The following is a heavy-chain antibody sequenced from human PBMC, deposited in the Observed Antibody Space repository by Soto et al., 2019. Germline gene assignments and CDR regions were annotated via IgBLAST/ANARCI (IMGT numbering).Heavy chain of an antibody. CDR3: AKATVTTSYFSGMDV. D-gene: IGHD4-4*01. Sequence: EVQLLESGGGLVQPGGSLRLSCAASGFSFSSFAMNWVRQDPGNGLEWVSDITGSGSSAYFADAVKGRFTISRDNSKKTLYLQMNSLRVEDSGVYFCAKATVTTSYFSGMDVRGQGTTVIVSS. CDR2: ITGSGSSA. J-gene: IGHJ6*02. V-gene: IGHV3-23*01. CDR1: GFSFSSFA.